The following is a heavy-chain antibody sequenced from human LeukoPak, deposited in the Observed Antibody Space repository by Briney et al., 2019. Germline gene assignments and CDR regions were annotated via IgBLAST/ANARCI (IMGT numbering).Heavy chain of an antibody. CDR3: ARDSTRAYCSSTSCLSYYMDV. D-gene: IGHD2-2*01. CDR1: GFTFSSYA. CDR2: ISYDGSNK. V-gene: IGHV3-30*01. Sequence: PGGSLRLSCAASGFTFSSYAMHWVRQAPGKGLEWVAVISYDGSNKYYADSVKGRFTISRDKSKNTLYLQMNSLRAEDTAVYYCARDSTRAYCSSTSCLSYYMDVWGKGTTVTVSS. J-gene: IGHJ6*03.